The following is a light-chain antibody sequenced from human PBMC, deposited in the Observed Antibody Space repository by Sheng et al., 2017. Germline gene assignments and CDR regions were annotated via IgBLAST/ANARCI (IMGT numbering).Light chain of an antibody. Sequence: QSVLTQPPSVSTAPGQKVTISCSGSSSNIGNNYVSWYQQLPGTAPQLLIYDDNQRPSGISDRFSGSKSGTSATLGISGLQTGDEADYYCGTWDSGLSAGVFGGGTRLTVL. CDR1: SSNIGNNY. CDR2: DDN. CDR3: GTWDSGLSAGV. J-gene: IGLJ3*02. V-gene: IGLV1-51*01.